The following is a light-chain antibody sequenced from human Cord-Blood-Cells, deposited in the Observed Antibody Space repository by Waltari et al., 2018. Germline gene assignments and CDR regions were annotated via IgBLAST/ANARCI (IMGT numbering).Light chain of an antibody. CDR1: SSAVGSYNL. CDR3: CSYAGGSTV. J-gene: IGLJ3*02. V-gene: IGLV2-23*01. CDR2: EGS. Sequence: QSALTQPASVSGSPGPSITISCTGTSSAVGSYNLVSWYQQHPGKAPKLMIDEGSKRPFGVSNRVSGSNTCNTASLTIAGRHAEVEADYYCCSYAGGSTVFGGVTLLTVL.